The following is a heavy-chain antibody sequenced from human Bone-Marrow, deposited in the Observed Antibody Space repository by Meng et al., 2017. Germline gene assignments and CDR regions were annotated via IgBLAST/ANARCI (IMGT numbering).Heavy chain of an antibody. CDR1: GFTFSSYE. V-gene: IGHV7-4-1*02. D-gene: IGHD6-13*01. CDR2: INTNTGNP. Sequence: GESLKISCAASGFTFSSYEMNWVRQAPGQGLEWMGWINTNTGNPTYAQGFTGRFVFSLDTSVSTAYLQISSLKAEDTAVYYCAILAEQQLALFDYWGQGTLVTVSS. J-gene: IGHJ4*02. CDR3: AILAEQQLALFDY.